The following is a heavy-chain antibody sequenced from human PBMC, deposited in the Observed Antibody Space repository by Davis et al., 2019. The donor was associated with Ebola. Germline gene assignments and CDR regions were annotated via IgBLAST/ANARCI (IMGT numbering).Heavy chain of an antibody. CDR1: ADTFTSRY. V-gene: IGHV1-46*01. D-gene: IGHD3-22*01. J-gene: IGHJ4*02. CDR2: IIPSDGSP. CDR3: ARGASSGYDY. Sequence: ASVKVSCKTSADTFTSRYIHWVRQAPGQGLEWMAIIIPSDGSPKYAQKFQGRVTMTRDTSTSTVYMELTRLTSDDTAVYYCARGASSGYDYWGQGALVTVSA.